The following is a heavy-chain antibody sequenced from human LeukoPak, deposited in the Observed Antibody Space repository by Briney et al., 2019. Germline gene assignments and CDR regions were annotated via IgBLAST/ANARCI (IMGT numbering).Heavy chain of an antibody. J-gene: IGHJ4*02. CDR2: INPSGGST. Sequence: ASVKVSCKASGYTFTSYYMHWVRQAPGQGLEWMGIINPSGGSTSYAQKFQGRVTMTRDTSTSTVYMELSSLRSEDTAVYYCARRSGSYYEKYYFDYWGQGTLVTVSS. CDR1: GYTFTSYY. D-gene: IGHD1-26*01. V-gene: IGHV1-46*01. CDR3: ARRSGSYYEKYYFDY.